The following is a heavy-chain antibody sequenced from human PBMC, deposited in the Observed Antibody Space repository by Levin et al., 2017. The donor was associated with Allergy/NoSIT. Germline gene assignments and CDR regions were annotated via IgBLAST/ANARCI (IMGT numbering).Heavy chain of an antibody. CDR1: GGSISSSSYY. CDR2: IYYSGST. CDR3: AREISGSPSSIDY. Sequence: SQTLSLTCTVSGGSISSSSYYWGWIRQPPGKGLEWIGSIYYSGSTYYNPSLKSRVTISVDTSKNQFSLKLSSVTAADTAVYYCAREISGSPSSIDYWGQGTLVTVSS. J-gene: IGHJ4*02. V-gene: IGHV4-39*02. D-gene: IGHD6-19*01.